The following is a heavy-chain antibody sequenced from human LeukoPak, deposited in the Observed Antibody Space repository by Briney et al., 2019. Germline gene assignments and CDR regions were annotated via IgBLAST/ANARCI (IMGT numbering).Heavy chain of an antibody. CDR2: ISSSSNTI. Sequence: PGGSLRLSCAASGLIFSDYSMNWVRQAPGKGLEWISYISSSSNTIYYADSVKGRFTISRDNAKNALYLQMNSLRAEDTAVNYCARGLHLPDYLSPYWGQGTLVTVSS. CDR3: ARGLHLPDYLSPY. J-gene: IGHJ4*02. D-gene: IGHD4-11*01. V-gene: IGHV3-48*01. CDR1: GLIFSDYS.